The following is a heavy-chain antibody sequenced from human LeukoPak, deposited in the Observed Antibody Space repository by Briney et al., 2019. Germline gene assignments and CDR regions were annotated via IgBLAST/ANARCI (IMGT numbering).Heavy chain of an antibody. D-gene: IGHD5-12*01. CDR3: ARAGGYASSWAY. CDR2: IKQDGSEK. CDR1: GFTFSSYW. Sequence: PGGSLRLSCAASGFTFSSYWMSWVRQAPGKGLEWVANIKQDGSEKNYVDSVKGRFTISRDSAKNSLDLQMNSLRAEDTAVYYCARAGGYASSWAYWGQGTLVTVSS. V-gene: IGHV3-7*01. J-gene: IGHJ4*02.